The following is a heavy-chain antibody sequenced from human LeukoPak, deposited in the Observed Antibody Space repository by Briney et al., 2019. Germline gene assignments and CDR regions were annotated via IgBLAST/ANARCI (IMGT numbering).Heavy chain of an antibody. CDR1: GFTFSAYA. D-gene: IGHD3-3*01. CDR3: ASGLPTYYDFWSGSVGDY. CDR2: ISSSSSYT. V-gene: IGHV3-11*06. J-gene: IGHJ4*02. Sequence: GGSLRLSCAASGFTFSAYAMSWVRQAPGKGLEWVSYISSSSSYTNYADSVKGRFTISRDNAKNSLYLQMNSLRAEDTAVYYCASGLPTYYDFWSGSVGDYWGQGTLVTVSS.